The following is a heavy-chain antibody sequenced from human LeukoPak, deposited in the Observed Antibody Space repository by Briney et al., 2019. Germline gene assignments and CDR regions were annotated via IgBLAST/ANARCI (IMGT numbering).Heavy chain of an antibody. CDR1: GGSISSYY. Sequence: SETLSLTCTVSGGSISSYYWSWIRQPAGKGLEWIGRIYTSGSTNYNPSLKSRVTMSVDTSKDQFFLKLNSVTAADTAVYYCARSLDYDYVWGSYRYHYWGQGTLATVSS. CDR3: ARSLDYDYVWGSYRYHY. D-gene: IGHD3-16*02. J-gene: IGHJ4*02. V-gene: IGHV4-4*07. CDR2: IYTSGST.